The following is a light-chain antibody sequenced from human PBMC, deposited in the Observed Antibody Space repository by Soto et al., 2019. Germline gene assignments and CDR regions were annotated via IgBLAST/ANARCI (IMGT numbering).Light chain of an antibody. CDR3: QQYGSSVT. CDR2: GAH. V-gene: IGKV3-20*01. CDR1: QSIRSHY. Sequence: EFVLTQSPGTLSLSPGERATLSYRASQSIRSHYLAWYQQKPGQAPRLLISGAHNRAPGIPDRFSGSESGTDFTLRISRLEPEDFAVYYCQQYGSSVTFGQGTKVEIK. J-gene: IGKJ1*01.